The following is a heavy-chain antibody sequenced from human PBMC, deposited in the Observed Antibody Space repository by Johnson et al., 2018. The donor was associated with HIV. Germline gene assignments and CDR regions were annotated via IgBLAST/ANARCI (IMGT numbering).Heavy chain of an antibody. CDR1: AFTFSSYG. CDR2: IGTAGDT. Sequence: VQLVESGGGVVQPGGSLRLSCAASAFTFSSYGMHWVRQAPGKGLEWVSAIGTAGDTYYPGSVKGRFTISRENAKNSWYLQMNSLRAEDTAVYYCARDRDSIVGVPYAFDIWGQGTMVTVSS. V-gene: IGHV3-13*01. CDR3: ARDRDSIVGVPYAFDI. D-gene: IGHD1-26*01. J-gene: IGHJ3*02.